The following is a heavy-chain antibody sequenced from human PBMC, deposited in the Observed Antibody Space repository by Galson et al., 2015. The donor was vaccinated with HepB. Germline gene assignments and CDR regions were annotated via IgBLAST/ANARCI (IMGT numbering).Heavy chain of an antibody. V-gene: IGHV3-48*01. Sequence: LRLSCAASGFTFSSYSMNWVRQAPGKGLEWVSYISSSSSTIYYADSVKGRFTISRDNAKNSLYLQMNSLRAEDTAVYYCARVLYCGGDCYSTDLAFDYWGQGTLVTVSS. CDR2: ISSSSSTI. J-gene: IGHJ4*02. CDR3: ARVLYCGGDCYSTDLAFDY. CDR1: GFTFSSYS. D-gene: IGHD2-21*02.